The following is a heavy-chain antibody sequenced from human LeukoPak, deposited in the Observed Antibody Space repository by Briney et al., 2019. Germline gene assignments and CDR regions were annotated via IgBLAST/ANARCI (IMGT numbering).Heavy chain of an antibody. CDR2: ICYSGST. Sequence: SETLSLTCTVSGGSISSSSYYWGWLRQPPGKGLEWNESICYSGSTYYNPSLKSRVTISVDTSKNQFSLKLSSVTAAETAVYYCARQVSSCWYWGTTPATLGMDVWGQGTTVTVSS. J-gene: IGHJ6*02. CDR1: GGSISSSSYY. V-gene: IGHV4-39*01. D-gene: IGHD6-13*01. CDR3: ARQVSSCWYWGTTPATLGMDV.